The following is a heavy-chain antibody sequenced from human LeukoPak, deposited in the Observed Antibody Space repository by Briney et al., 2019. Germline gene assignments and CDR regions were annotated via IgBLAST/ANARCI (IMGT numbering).Heavy chain of an antibody. CDR2: ISASGGST. CDR3: ARDSDPDYYDSSGYSVYYYYGMDV. D-gene: IGHD3-22*01. V-gene: IGHV3-23*01. Sequence: PGGSLRLSCAASGFTFSSSAMSWVRQVPGKGLEWVSGISASGGSTSYADSVKGRFTISRDNSKNTLYLQMNSLRAEDTAVYYCARDSDPDYYDSSGYSVYYYYGMDVWGQGTTVTVSS. CDR1: GFTFSSSA. J-gene: IGHJ6*02.